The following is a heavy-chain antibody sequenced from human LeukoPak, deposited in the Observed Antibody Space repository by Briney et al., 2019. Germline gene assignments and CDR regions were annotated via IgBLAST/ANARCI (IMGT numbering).Heavy chain of an antibody. V-gene: IGHV4-34*01. Sequence: PSETLSLTCAVYGGSFSGNYWIWIRQPPGKGLEWIGEINHSGRTNYNPSLKSRVSISGDTSKKQFSLKVSSVTAADTAVYYCARQEGFGELLSNYWGQGTLVTVYS. CDR2: INHSGRT. D-gene: IGHD3-10*01. CDR3: ARQEGFGELLSNY. J-gene: IGHJ4*02. CDR1: GGSFSGNY.